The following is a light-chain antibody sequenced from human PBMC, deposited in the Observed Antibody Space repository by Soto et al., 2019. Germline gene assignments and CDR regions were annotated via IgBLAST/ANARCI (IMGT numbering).Light chain of an antibody. CDR1: QSISSW. CDR3: QQYNSYWT. CDR2: KAS. J-gene: IGKJ1*01. Sequence: DIQMTQSPSTLSASVGDRVTITCRASQSISSWVAWYQQKPGKAPKLLIYKASSLESGVPSRFSGSGSGTEFTLTISSLQHDDFATYYCQQYNSYWTFGQGTKVEIK. V-gene: IGKV1-5*03.